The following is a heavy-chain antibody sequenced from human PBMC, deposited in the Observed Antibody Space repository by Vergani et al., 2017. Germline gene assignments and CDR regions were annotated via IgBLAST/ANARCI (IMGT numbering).Heavy chain of an antibody. D-gene: IGHD2-2*01. CDR3: ARTFGYCSSTSCYEGAGYYYYYMDV. V-gene: IGHV5-10-1*03. CDR1: GYSFTSYW. CDR2: IDPSDSYT. J-gene: IGHJ6*03. Sequence: EVQLVQSGAEVKTPGESLRISCKGSGYSFTSYWISWVRQMPGKGLEWMRRIDPSDSYTNYSPSFQGHVTSSADKSISTAYLQWSSLKASDTAMYYCARTFGYCSSTSCYEGAGYYYYYMDVWGKGTTVTVSS.